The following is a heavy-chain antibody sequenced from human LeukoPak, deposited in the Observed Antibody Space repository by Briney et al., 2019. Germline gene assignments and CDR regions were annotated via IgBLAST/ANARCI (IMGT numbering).Heavy chain of an antibody. J-gene: IGHJ5*02. V-gene: IGHV1-8*01. CDR3: ARSNLGYCSSTSCYKGRSWFDP. CDR1: GYTFTSYD. D-gene: IGHD2-2*02. Sequence: VSVKVSCKASGYTFTSYDINWVRQATGQGLEWMGWMNPNSGNTGYAQKFQGRVTMTRNTSISTAYMELSSLRSEDTAVYYCARSNLGYCSSTSCYKGRSWFDPWGQGTLVTVSS. CDR2: MNPNSGNT.